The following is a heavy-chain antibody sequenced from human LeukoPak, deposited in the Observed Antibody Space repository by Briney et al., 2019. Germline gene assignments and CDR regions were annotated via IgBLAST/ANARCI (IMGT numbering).Heavy chain of an antibody. CDR2: IYSGGST. Sequence: RSGGSLRLSCAASGFTVSSNYMSWVRQAPGKGLEWVSVIYSGGSTYYADSVKGRFTISRDNSKNTLYLQMNSLRAEDTAVYYCAKAGGDGYNYGMGSWGQGTLVTVSS. D-gene: IGHD5-24*01. CDR3: AKAGGDGYNYGMGS. V-gene: IGHV3-53*05. J-gene: IGHJ5*02. CDR1: GFTVSSNY.